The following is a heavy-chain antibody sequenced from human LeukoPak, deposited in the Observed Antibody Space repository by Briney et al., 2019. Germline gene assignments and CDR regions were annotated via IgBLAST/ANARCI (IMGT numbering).Heavy chain of an antibody. CDR3: AKDTVGATFPGAFDI. J-gene: IGHJ3*02. CDR1: GGSISSSTYY. D-gene: IGHD1-26*01. Sequence: SETLSLTCTVSGGSISSSTYYWGGIRQPPGKGLEWIGSVYYSGSTYYNPSLKSRVTLSVDASKNQFSLKLTSVTAADTAVYYCAKDTVGATFPGAFDIWGQGTMVTVSS. CDR2: VYYSGST. V-gene: IGHV4-39*07.